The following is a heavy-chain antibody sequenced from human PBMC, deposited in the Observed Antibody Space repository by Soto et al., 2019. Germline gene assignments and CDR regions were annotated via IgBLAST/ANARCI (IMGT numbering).Heavy chain of an antibody. CDR2: VSANNGHT. J-gene: IGHJ6*02. D-gene: IGHD2-8*01. V-gene: IGHV1-18*01. CDR3: ARDIESVTAKHFFYYYAMDV. Sequence: ASVKVSCKASGFTFSNYGLNWVRQAPGQGLEWMGWVSANNGHTNYAQNLQGRVSMTTDTSTSTAYMELRGLRFDDTAVYYCARDIESVTAKHFFYYYAMDVWGQGTTVTVTS. CDR1: GFTFSNYG.